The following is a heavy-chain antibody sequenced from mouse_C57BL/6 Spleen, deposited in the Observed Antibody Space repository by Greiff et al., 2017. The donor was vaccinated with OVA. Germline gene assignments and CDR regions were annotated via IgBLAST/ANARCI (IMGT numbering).Heavy chain of an antibody. CDR1: GYSFTDYI. J-gene: IGHJ2*01. D-gene: IGHD3-2*02. CDR3: ARGDSSGPRYYFDY. V-gene: IGHV1-39*01. CDR2: INPNYGTT. Sequence: VQLQQSGPELVKPGASVKISCKASGYSFTDYIMNWVKQSNGKSLEWIGVINPNYGTTSYNQKFKGKATLTVDQSSSTAYMQLNSLTSEDSAVYYCARGDSSGPRYYFDYWGQGTTLTVSS.